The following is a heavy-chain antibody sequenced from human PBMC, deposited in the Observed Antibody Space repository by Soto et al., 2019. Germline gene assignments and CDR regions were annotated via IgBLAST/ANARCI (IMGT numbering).Heavy chain of an antibody. Sequence: QVQLVESGGGVVQPGRSLRLSCAASGFTFSSYAMHWVRQAPGKGLEWVAVISYDGSNKYYADSVKGRFTISRDNSKNTLYRQMNSLRAEDTAVHYGARGSRGWSHSWLDTWGQGTLFAV. CDR3: ARGSRGWSHSWLDT. CDR2: ISYDGSNK. V-gene: IGHV3-30-3*01. D-gene: IGHD6-19*01. CDR1: GFTFSSYA. J-gene: IGHJ5*02.